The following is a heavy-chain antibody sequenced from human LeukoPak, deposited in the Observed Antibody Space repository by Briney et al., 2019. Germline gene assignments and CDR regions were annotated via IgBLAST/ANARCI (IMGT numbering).Heavy chain of an antibody. D-gene: IGHD4-17*01. V-gene: IGHV3-73*01. Sequence: GGSLRLSCAASGFTFSGSAMHWVRQASGKGLEWVGRIRSKANSYATAYAASVKGRFTISRDDSKNTAYLQMNSLKTEDTAVYYCARDRYGDYSFDYWGQGTLVTVSS. CDR2: IRSKANSYAT. CDR1: GFTFSGSA. J-gene: IGHJ4*02. CDR3: ARDRYGDYSFDY.